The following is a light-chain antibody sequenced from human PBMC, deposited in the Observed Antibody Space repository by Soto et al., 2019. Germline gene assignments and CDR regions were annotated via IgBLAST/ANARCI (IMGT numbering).Light chain of an antibody. J-gene: IGKJ1*01. Sequence: VVWQSPDTPSEAPGERATLSCRASQSLRSDLAWYQHKPGQAPRLLIYGTSTRATGIPATFSGGGSGTEFTLTISSLQSEDFAVYYCQQYDDWPWTFGRGTKV. CDR3: QQYDDWPWT. CDR1: QSLRSD. V-gene: IGKV3-15*01. CDR2: GTS.